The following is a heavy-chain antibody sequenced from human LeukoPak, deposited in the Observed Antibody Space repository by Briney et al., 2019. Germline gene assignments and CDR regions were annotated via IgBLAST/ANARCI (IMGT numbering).Heavy chain of an antibody. V-gene: IGHV1-8*01. J-gene: IGHJ4*02. Sequence: GASVKVSCKASGYTFTSCDINWVRQATGQGLEWMGWMNPNSGNTHYDQKFQGRVTMTRNTSISTAYMELSSLRSEDTAVYYCATRGATGLAWGQGTLVTVSS. CDR2: MNPNSGNT. CDR3: ATRGATGLA. D-gene: IGHD4/OR15-4a*01. CDR1: GYTFTSCD.